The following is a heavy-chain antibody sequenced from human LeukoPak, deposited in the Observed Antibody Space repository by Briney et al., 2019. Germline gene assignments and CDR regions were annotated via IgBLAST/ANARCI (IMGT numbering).Heavy chain of an antibody. CDR1: GFTFSSHG. J-gene: IGHJ2*01. V-gene: IGHV3-21*01. CDR2: I. D-gene: IGHD2-15*01. CDR3: ARDGLAAATLHWCFDL. Sequence: GGSLRLSCAASGFTFSSHGMSWVRQAPGKGLEWVSAIKGRFTISRDNAKNSLYLQMNSLRAEDTAVYYCARDGLAAATLHWCFDLWGRGTLVTVSS.